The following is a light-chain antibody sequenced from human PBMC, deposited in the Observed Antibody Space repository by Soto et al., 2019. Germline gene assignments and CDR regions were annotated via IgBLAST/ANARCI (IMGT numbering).Light chain of an antibody. CDR3: QQYYSYQYT. Sequence: AIRMTQSPSSLSASTGDRVTITCRASQGISSYLAWYQQKPGKAPKLLIYAASTLQSGVPSRFSGSGSGTYFTLTISCLQSEDFATYYCQQYYSYQYTFGQGTKLEIK. CDR1: QGISSY. J-gene: IGKJ2*01. CDR2: AAS. V-gene: IGKV1-8*01.